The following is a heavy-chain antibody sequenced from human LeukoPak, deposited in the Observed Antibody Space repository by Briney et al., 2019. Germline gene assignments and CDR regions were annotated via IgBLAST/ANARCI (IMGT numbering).Heavy chain of an antibody. CDR3: ARDRLVPAAYYFDY. V-gene: IGHV3-30-3*01. CDR2: ISYDGSNK. Sequence: GGSLRLSCAASGFTFSSYAMHWVCQAPGKGLEWVAVISYDGSNKYYADSVKGRFTISRDNSKNTLYLQMNSLRAEDTAVYYCARDRLVPAAYYFDYWGQGTLVTVSS. J-gene: IGHJ4*02. D-gene: IGHD2-2*01. CDR1: GFTFSSYA.